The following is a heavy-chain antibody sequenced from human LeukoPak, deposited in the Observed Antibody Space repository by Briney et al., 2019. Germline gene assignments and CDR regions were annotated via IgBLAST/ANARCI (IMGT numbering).Heavy chain of an antibody. V-gene: IGHV3-21*01. J-gene: IGHJ5*02. CDR2: ISSSSSYI. CDR3: ARVFVGYCSSTGCYSLDP. Sequence: GGSLRLSCAASGFTFSSYNMNWVRQAPGKGLEWVSSISSSSSYIYYADSVRGRFTISRDNANNSLYLQMNSLRAEDTAVYYCARVFVGYCSSTGCYSLDPWGQGTLVTVSS. D-gene: IGHD2-2*01. CDR1: GFTFSSYN.